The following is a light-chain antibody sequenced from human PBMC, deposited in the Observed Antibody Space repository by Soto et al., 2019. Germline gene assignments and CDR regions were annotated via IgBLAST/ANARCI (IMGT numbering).Light chain of an antibody. CDR1: QYIGSA. CDR2: DAS. CDR3: QQYGDRPRT. Sequence: VLTQSPATLSVSPGDRATLSCRASQYIGSAVAWYHQRSGQAPRLLIFDASIRVPTTPARVSGSVSGTEFTLTICSLESEDFAVYFCQQYGDRPRTFGQGTKV. V-gene: IGKV3-15*01. J-gene: IGKJ1*01.